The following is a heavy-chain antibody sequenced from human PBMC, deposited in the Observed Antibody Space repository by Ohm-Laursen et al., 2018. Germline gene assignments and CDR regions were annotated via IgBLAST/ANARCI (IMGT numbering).Heavy chain of an antibody. CDR2: INISGT. Sequence: SDTLSLTCTISGGAISSYYWSWIRQPAGKGLEWIGRINISGTNYNPSLKIRVTMSVGTSKNQFSLQLRFVTAADTAVYHCAGAPNLYYFDYWGQGTLVTVSS. CDR1: GGAISSYY. D-gene: IGHD2-8*01. CDR3: AGAPNLYYFDY. J-gene: IGHJ4*02. V-gene: IGHV4-4*07.